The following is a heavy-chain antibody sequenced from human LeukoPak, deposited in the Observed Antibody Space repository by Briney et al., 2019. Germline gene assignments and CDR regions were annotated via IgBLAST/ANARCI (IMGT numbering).Heavy chain of an antibody. CDR3: ARDRGGYCSGGSCYNWFDP. CDR1: GGSISSAYW. V-gene: IGHV4-4*02. D-gene: IGHD2-15*01. J-gene: IGHJ5*02. Sequence: PSETLSLTCAVSGGSISSAYWWSWVRQPPGKGLEWIGEIYHSGSTNYNPSLKSRVTLSVDESKNQFSLKLSSVTAADTAVYYCARDRGGYCSGGSCYNWFDPWGQGTLVTVSS. CDR2: IYHSGST.